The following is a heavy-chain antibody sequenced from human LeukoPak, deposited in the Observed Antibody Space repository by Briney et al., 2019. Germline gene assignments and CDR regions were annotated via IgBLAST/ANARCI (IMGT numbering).Heavy chain of an antibody. J-gene: IGHJ4*02. V-gene: IGHV3-23*01. Sequence: GGSLRLSCAASGFTFSSYAMSWVRQAPGKGLEWVSAISGSGGSTYYADSVKGRFTISRDNSKNTLYLQMNSLRAEDTAVYYCARERVGYCSSTSCYEGIDYWGQGILVTVSS. CDR1: GFTFSSYA. CDR3: ARERVGYCSSTSCYEGIDY. D-gene: IGHD2-2*03. CDR2: ISGSGGST.